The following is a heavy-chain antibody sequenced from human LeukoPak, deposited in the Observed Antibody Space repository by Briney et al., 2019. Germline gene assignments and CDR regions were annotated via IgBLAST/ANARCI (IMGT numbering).Heavy chain of an antibody. CDR3: AKEGRSLQTY. Sequence: GGSLRLSCGASRFTFSTFAMSWVRLAPGKGLEWVANIKEDGTETYYVDSVKGRFTISRDNAKNSLYLQMNSLRVEDTAVYYCAKEGRSLQTYWGQGTLVTVSS. D-gene: IGHD5-24*01. V-gene: IGHV3-7*03. J-gene: IGHJ4*02. CDR2: IKEDGTET. CDR1: RFTFSTFA.